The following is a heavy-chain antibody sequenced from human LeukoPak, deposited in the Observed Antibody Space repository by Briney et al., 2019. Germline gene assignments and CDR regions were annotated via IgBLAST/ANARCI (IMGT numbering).Heavy chain of an antibody. D-gene: IGHD3-16*01. CDR1: GFTFSRYG. CDR2: IREDGREK. V-gene: IGHV3-30*02. CDR3: PTDHARLGTYPSAFHF. J-gene: IGHJ3*01. Sequence: PGGSLRLSCAASGFTFSRYGMHWVRQAPGKGVEWVAFIREDGREKYYADSVNGRFTISRENTKNMQYMQMNRVRGEETAVYYCPTDHARLGTYPSAFHFWGQGTMLTVSS.